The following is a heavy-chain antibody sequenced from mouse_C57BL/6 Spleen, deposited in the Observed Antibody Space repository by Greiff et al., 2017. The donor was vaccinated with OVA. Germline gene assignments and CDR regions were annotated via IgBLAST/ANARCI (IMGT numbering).Heavy chain of an antibody. CDR2: IDPETGGT. CDR1: GYTFTDYE. Sequence: QVQLQQSGAELVRPGASVTLSCKASGYTFTDYEMHWVKQTPLHGLEWIGAIDPETGGTAYNQKFKGKAILTADKSSSTAYMELRSLTSEDSAVYYCTSRDSSGDFDYWGQGTTLTVSS. CDR3: TSRDSSGDFDY. D-gene: IGHD3-2*02. J-gene: IGHJ2*01. V-gene: IGHV1-15*01.